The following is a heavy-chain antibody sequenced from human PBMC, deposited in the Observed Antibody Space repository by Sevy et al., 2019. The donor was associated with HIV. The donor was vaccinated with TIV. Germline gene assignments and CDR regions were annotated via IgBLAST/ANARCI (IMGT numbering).Heavy chain of an antibody. CDR3: ARGPSGAAAGRFDS. D-gene: IGHD6-25*01. CDR1: GFTFSSYW. J-gene: IGHJ4*02. Sequence: GGSLRLSCAASGFTFSSYWINWVRQAPGEGLEWVANINQGGNQKHYMDSVKGRFTISRANAENAVYLQMNSLRVEDTAVYYCARGPSGAAAGRFDSWGQGTLVTVSS. V-gene: IGHV3-7*01. CDR2: INQGGNQK.